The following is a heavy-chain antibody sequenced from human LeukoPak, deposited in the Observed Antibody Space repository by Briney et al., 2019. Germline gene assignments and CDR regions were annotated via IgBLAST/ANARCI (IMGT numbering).Heavy chain of an antibody. CDR1: GGTFSSYA. CDR2: IIPIFGTA. V-gene: IGHV1-69*13. D-gene: IGHD3-22*01. J-gene: IGHJ4*02. Sequence: SVKVSCKASGGTFSSYAISWVRQAPGQGLEWMGGIIPIFGTANYAQKFQGRVTITADESTSTAYMELSSLRSEDTAVHYCAGTGTKTYYYDSSGYYYDWGQGTLVTVSS. CDR3: AGTGTKTYYYDSSGYYYD.